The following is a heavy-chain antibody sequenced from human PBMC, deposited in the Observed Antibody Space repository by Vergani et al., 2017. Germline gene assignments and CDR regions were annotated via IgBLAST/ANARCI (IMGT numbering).Heavy chain of an antibody. Sequence: EVQLVESGGGLVKPGGSLRLSCAASGFPFSSYSMNWVRQAPGKGLEWVSSISSSSSTIYYADSVKGRFTISRDNAKNSLYLQMNSLRDEDTAVYYCAREVPPIRSLAESGIFDYWGQGTLVTVSS. CDR1: GFPFSSYS. V-gene: IGHV3-48*02. J-gene: IGHJ4*02. CDR3: AREVPPIRSLAESGIFDY. D-gene: IGHD3-3*02. CDR2: ISSSSSTI.